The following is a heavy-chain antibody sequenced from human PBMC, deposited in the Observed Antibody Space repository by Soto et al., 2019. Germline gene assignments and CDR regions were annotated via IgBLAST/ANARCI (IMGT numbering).Heavy chain of an antibody. V-gene: IGHV3-21*01. Sequence: PGGSLRLSCAASGFTFSTYAMAWVRQAPGKGLEWVSSISSSSSYIYYADSVKGRFTISRDNAKNSLYLQMNSLRAEDTAVYYCARDIGRYSGYAHDYWGQATLVTVSS. CDR1: GFTFSTYA. CDR2: ISSSSSYI. J-gene: IGHJ4*02. CDR3: ARDIGRYSGYAHDY. D-gene: IGHD5-12*01.